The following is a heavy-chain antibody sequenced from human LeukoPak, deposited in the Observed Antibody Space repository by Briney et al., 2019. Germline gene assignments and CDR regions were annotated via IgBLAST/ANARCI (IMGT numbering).Heavy chain of an antibody. V-gene: IGHV3-30*03. Sequence: PGRSLRLSCAASGFTFSSYGMHWVRRAPGKGLEWVAVISYDGSNKYYADSVKGRFTISRDNSKNTLYLQMNSLRAEDTAVYYRFLGFVVVPAAIDYWGQGTLVTVSS. J-gene: IGHJ4*02. CDR1: GFTFSSYG. CDR2: ISYDGSNK. CDR3: FLGFVVVPAAIDY. D-gene: IGHD2-2*01.